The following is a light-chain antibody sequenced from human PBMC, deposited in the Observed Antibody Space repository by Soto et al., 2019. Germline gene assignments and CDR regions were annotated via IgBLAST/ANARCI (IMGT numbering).Light chain of an antibody. Sequence: QSVLTQPRSVSGSPGQSVTFSCTGTSGDIGAYKYVSWYQFHPGKAPKMIIYDVNKRPSGVPDRFSGSKSGNTASLTISWLQAEDEADYYCCSYAHTSRVFGGGTKLTVL. V-gene: IGLV2-11*01. CDR2: DVN. CDR1: SGDIGAYKY. CDR3: CSYAHTSRV. J-gene: IGLJ3*02.